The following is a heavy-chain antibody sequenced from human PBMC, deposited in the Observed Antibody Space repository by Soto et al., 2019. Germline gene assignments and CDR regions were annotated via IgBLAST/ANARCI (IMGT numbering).Heavy chain of an antibody. CDR1: GYTFTNHV. CDR2: IKAGDGNT. V-gene: IGHV1-3*01. J-gene: IGHJ5*02. CDR3: ARDINGKYWFDP. Sequence: ASVKVSCKASGYTFTNHVIHWVRQAPGQRLEWMGWIKAGDGNTKYSQTFQDRVTITRDTSASTAYMELSSLRSEDTALYYCARDINGKYWFDPWGQGTLVTVS. D-gene: IGHD3-10*01.